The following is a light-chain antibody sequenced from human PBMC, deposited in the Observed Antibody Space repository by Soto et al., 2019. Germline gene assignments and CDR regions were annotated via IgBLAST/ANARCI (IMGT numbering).Light chain of an antibody. CDR3: QQYNNWGLA. V-gene: IGKV3D-15*01. CDR2: GAS. Sequence: IVMTQSPATLSVSPGEGVTLSCRASQNVGTNLAWYQQRPGQAPRLLIYGASTRATGVPAGFSGSGSGTEFTLTIKSLQSEDFAVYFCQQYNNWGLAFSGGTKVEI. CDR1: QNVGTN. J-gene: IGKJ4*01.